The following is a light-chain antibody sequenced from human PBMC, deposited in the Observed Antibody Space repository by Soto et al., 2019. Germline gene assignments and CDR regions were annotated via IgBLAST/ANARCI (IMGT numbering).Light chain of an antibody. CDR1: SGHSSYA. V-gene: IGLV4-69*01. CDR2: LNSDGSH. J-gene: IGLJ3*02. Sequence: QSVLTQSPSASASLGASVKLTCTLSSGHSSYAIAWHQQQPEKGPRYLMKLNSDGSHSKGDGIPDRFSGSSSGAERYLTISSLQSEEEADYYCQTWGTGIPGVFGGGTKVTVL. CDR3: QTWGTGIPGV.